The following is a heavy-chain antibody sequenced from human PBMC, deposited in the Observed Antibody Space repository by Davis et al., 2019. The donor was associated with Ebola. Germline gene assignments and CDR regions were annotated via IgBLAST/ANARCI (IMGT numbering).Heavy chain of an antibody. CDR1: SHTFTSYG. CDR3: AREAGATTRIYDS. V-gene: IGHV1-18*01. D-gene: IGHD1-26*01. J-gene: IGHJ5*01. CDR2: INAYNGNT. Sequence: ASVKVSCKASSHTFTSYGISWVRQAPGQGLEWMGWINAYNGNTNYAQKLQGRVTMTTDTSRSTAYMELRSLRSDDTAVYYCAREAGATTRIYDSWGQGTLVTVSS.